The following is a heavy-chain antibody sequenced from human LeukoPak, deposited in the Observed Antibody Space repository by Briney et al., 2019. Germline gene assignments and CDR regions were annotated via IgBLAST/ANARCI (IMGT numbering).Heavy chain of an antibody. J-gene: IGHJ4*02. V-gene: IGHV4-59*08. CDR3: ARHRTGEVDY. D-gene: IGHD7-27*01. CDR2: IYYSGST. CDR1: GGSISSYY. Sequence: SETPSLTCTVSGGSISSYYWSWIRQPPGKGLEWIGYIYYSGSTNYNPSLKSRVTISVDTSKNQFSLKLSSVTAADTAVYYCARHRTGEVDYWGQGTLVTVSS.